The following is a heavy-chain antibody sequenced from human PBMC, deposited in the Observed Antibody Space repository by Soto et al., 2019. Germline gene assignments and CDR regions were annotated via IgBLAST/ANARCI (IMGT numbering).Heavy chain of an antibody. CDR1: GGSISSYY. V-gene: IGHV4-59*06. D-gene: IGHD3-22*01. CDR3: ARDANYYDSSGSNGWFDP. Sequence: TSETLSLTCTVSGGSISSYYLSWIRQPPGKGLEWIGYIYYSGSTYYNPSLKSRVTISVDTSKNQFSLKLSSVTAADTAVYYCARDANYYDSSGSNGWFDPWGQGTLVTVSS. J-gene: IGHJ5*02. CDR2: IYYSGST.